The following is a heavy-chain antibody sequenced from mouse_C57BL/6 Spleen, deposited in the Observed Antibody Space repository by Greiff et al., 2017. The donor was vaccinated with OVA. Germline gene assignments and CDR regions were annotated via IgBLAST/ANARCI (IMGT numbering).Heavy chain of an antibody. D-gene: IGHD1-1*01. CDR3: ARRDYGSSDYFDY. J-gene: IGHJ2*01. CDR1: GYTFTSYW. V-gene: IGHV1-50*01. Sequence: QVQLQQPGAELVKPGASVKLSCKASGYTFTSYWMQWVKQRPGQGLEWIGEIDPSDSYTNYHQKFKGKATLTVDTASSTAYMQLSSLTSEDSAVYYWARRDYGSSDYFDYWGQGTTLTVSA. CDR2: IDPSDSYT.